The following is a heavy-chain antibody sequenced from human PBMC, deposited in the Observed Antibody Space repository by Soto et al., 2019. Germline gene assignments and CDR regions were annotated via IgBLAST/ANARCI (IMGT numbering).Heavy chain of an antibody. Sequence: SQTLSLTCAISGDSVSSNSAAWNWIRQSPSRGFEWLGRTYYRSKWYNEYAVSVKGRISINSDTSKNHFSLQLNSVTPEDTAVYYCARTGGATDSWGRGTLVTVSS. J-gene: IGHJ4*02. CDR3: ARTGGATDS. CDR2: TYYRSKWYN. CDR1: GDSVSSNSAA. V-gene: IGHV6-1*01. D-gene: IGHD3-16*01.